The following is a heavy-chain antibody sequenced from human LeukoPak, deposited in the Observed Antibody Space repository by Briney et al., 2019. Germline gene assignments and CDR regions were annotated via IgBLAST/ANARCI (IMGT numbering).Heavy chain of an antibody. V-gene: IGHV3-7*04. J-gene: IGHJ4*02. Sequence: QPGGSLRLSCAASGFTFSRYWMTWVRQAPGKGLEWVANIKEDGSQKYYVDSVKGRFTISRDNAKNSLYLQMNSLRAEDTAVYFCARYGSSRRPLDYWGQGTLVTVSS. CDR1: GFTFSRYW. CDR2: IKEDGSQK. D-gene: IGHD6-13*01. CDR3: ARYGSSRRPLDY.